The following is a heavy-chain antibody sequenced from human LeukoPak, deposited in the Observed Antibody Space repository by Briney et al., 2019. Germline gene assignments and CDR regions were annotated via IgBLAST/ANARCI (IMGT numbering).Heavy chain of an antibody. V-gene: IGHV4-59*01. CDR2: IYYSGST. CDR3: ARDLRRVVLNWFDP. Sequence: SETLSLTCTVSGGSISSYYWSWIRQPPGKGLEWIGYIYYSGSTNYNPSLKSRVTISVDTSKNQFSLKLSSVTAADTAVYYCARDLRRVVLNWFDPWGQGTLVTVSS. CDR1: GGSISSYY. J-gene: IGHJ5*02.